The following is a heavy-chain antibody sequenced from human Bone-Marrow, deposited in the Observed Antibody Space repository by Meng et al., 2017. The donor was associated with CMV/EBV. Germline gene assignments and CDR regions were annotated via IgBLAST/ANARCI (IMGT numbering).Heavy chain of an antibody. Sequence: GESLKISCAASGFTFSDYYMSWIRQAPGKGLEWVSYISSSGSTIYYADSVKGRFTISRDNAKNSLYLQMNSLRAEDTAVDYCARTRIAAAGTGYYGMDVWGQGTTVTVSS. CDR2: ISSSGSTI. V-gene: IGHV3-11*01. D-gene: IGHD6-13*01. CDR3: ARTRIAAAGTGYYGMDV. CDR1: GFTFSDYY. J-gene: IGHJ6*02.